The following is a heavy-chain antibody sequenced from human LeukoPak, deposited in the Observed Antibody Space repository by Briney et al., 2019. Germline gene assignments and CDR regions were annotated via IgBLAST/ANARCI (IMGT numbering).Heavy chain of an antibody. J-gene: IGHJ4*02. CDR1: GFSFSTYT. CDR2: INGRGDST. Sequence: PGGSLRLSCAASGFSFSTYTMKWVRQAPGKGLEWVSAINGRGDSTFYADSVKGQFTISRDNSKSTVYLQMNSLRADDTAVYYCAKERQTGDYFTSDFWGQGTLVTVSS. D-gene: IGHD4-17*01. V-gene: IGHV3-23*01. CDR3: AKERQTGDYFTSDF.